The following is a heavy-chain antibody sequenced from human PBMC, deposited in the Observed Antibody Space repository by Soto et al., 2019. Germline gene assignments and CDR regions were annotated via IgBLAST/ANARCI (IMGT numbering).Heavy chain of an antibody. Sequence: QVQLQQCGAGLVKPSETLSLTCALYGESFSGYYWSWVRQPPGKGLEWIVEINHSGTTNFNPFLESSVAIALETATLQLFLGLSSVSAADTSVYYCAIIYDNHGELHAFDIWDQGAMLSVSS. J-gene: IGHJ3*02. V-gene: IGHV4-34*01. CDR2: INHSGTT. D-gene: IGHD1-26*01. CDR3: AIIYDNHGELHAFDI. CDR1: GESFSGYY.